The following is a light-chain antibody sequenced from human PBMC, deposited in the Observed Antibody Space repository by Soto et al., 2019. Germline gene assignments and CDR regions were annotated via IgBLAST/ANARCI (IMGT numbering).Light chain of an antibody. J-gene: IGKJ2*01. CDR3: QQYGTSVYT. V-gene: IGKV3-20*01. CDR1: QTVSSSS. CDR2: GAS. Sequence: ELVLTQSPGTLSLSPGERANLSCRASQTVSSSSLAWYQQKPGQAPRLLIYGASSRATGIPDRFSGSGSGKDFTLTISGLEPEDFAVYYCQQYGTSVYTFGLGTKLESK.